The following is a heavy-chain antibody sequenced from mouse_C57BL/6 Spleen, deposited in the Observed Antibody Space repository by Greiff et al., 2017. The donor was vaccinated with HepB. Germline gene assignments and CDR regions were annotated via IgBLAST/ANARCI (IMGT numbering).Heavy chain of an antibody. J-gene: IGHJ1*03. D-gene: IGHD1-3*01. Sequence: EVKLMESGGGLVQPGGSMKLSCVASGFTFSNYWMNWVRQSPEKGLEWVAQIRLKSDNYATHYAESVKGRFTISRDDSKSSVYLQMNNLRAEDTGIYYCTEWGGRKYWYFDVWGTGTTVTVSS. CDR2: IRLKSDNYAT. V-gene: IGHV6-3*01. CDR3: TEWGGRKYWYFDV. CDR1: GFTFSNYW.